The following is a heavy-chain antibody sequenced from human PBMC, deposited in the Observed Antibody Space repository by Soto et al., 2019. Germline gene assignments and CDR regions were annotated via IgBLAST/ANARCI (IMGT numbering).Heavy chain of an antibody. D-gene: IGHD1-20*01. J-gene: IGHJ3*01. CDR2: IHYSGTT. V-gene: IGHV4-30-4*01. Sequence: QVGLQETGPGVVKPSQTLSLTCAVSGDSISGSDFYWDWIRQSPGKGLEWIGYIHYSGTTYYNPSLKSRVTFSVDTSKNQFSLSLTAVSAADTAVYYGAREGVTGTGSLDVWGRGTMVIVSS. CDR1: GDSISGSDFY. CDR3: AREGVTGTGSLDV.